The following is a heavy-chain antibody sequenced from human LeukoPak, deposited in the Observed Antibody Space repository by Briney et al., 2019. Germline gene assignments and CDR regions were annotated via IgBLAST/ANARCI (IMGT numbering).Heavy chain of an antibody. Sequence: SETLSLTCAVYGESFSGFYWSWIRQSQGKGLEWSGEIDHSGTTNYNPSLKSRVTISVDTSKNQFSLKLSSVTAADTAVYYCERESHTVTNFDYWGQGTLVTVSS. D-gene: IGHD4-17*01. CDR3: ERESHTVTNFDY. CDR1: GESFSGFY. CDR2: IDHSGTT. J-gene: IGHJ4*02. V-gene: IGHV4-34*01.